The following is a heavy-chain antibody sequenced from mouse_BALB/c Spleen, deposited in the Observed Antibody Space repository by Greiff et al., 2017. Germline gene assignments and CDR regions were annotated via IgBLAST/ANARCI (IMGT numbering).Heavy chain of an antibody. CDR1: GYTFTSSW. J-gene: IGHJ4*01. V-gene: IGHV1S130*01. CDR3: ARWLLRSYAMDY. CDR2: IHPNSGNT. D-gene: IGHD2-3*01. Sequence: QVQLQQSGSVLVRPGASVKLSCKASGYTFTSSWMHWAKQRPGQGLEWIGEIHPNSGNTNYNEKFKGKATLTVDTSSSTAYVDLSSLTSEDSAVYYCARWLLRSYAMDYWGQGTSVTVSS.